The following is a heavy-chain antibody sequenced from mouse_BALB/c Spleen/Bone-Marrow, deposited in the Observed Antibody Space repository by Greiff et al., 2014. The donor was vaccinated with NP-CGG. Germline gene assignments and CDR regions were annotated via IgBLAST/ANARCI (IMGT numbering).Heavy chain of an antibody. CDR1: GYTFTSYW. CDR3: TRGDYYGSSSFAY. J-gene: IGHJ3*01. Sequence: QVQLKESGAELVRPGASVKLSCKASGYTFTSYWINWVKQRPGQGLEWIGNIYPSDSYTNYNQKFKDQATLTVDKSSSTAYMHLTCPTSEDSAVYYCTRGDYYGSSSFAYWGQGTLVTVSA. V-gene: IGHV1-69*02. CDR2: IYPSDSYT. D-gene: IGHD1-1*01.